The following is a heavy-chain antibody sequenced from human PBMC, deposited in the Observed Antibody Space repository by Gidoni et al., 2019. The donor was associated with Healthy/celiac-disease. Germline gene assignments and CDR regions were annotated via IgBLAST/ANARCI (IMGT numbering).Heavy chain of an antibody. CDR3: AREVAAAGYDPYFDY. CDR1: GGTFSSYA. J-gene: IGHJ4*02. D-gene: IGHD6-13*01. CDR2: IIPICGTA. V-gene: IGHV1-69*19. Sequence: QVQLVQSGAEVKKPGSSVKVSCKASGGTFSSYAISWVRQAPGQGLEWMGGIIPICGTANYAQKFQGRVTITADESTSTAYMELSSLRSEDTAVYYCAREVAAAGYDPYFDYWGQGTLVTVSS.